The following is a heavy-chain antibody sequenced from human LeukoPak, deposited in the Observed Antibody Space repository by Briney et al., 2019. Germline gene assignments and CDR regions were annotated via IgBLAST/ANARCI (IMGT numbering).Heavy chain of an antibody. Sequence: SETLSLTCTVSGGSISSGSYYWSWIRQPAGKGLEWIGRIYTSGSTNYNPSLKSRVTISVDTSKNQFSLKLSSVTAADTAVYYCARARSQFDYWGQGTLVTVSS. J-gene: IGHJ4*02. CDR1: GGSISSGSYY. V-gene: IGHV4-61*02. D-gene: IGHD5-24*01. CDR2: IYTSGST. CDR3: ARARSQFDY.